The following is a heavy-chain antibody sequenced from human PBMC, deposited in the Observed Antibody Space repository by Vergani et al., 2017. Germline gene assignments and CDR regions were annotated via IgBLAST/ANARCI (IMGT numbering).Heavy chain of an antibody. CDR3: ARNRAIDLAVRMHYYYAIDV. V-gene: IGHV4-39*01. CDR2: IYDNGNT. D-gene: IGHD3-10*01. CDR1: GVSIKSRSYY. J-gene: IGHJ6*02. Sequence: QLQLQESGPGLVKPSETLSLTCAVSGVSIKSRSYYWGWIRQSPGKGLEWIGSIYDNGNTYYNPSLKSRVAISVDTSKNQVSLTLGSVTAADTAVYYCARNRAIDLAVRMHYYYAIDVWGQGTTVTVSS.